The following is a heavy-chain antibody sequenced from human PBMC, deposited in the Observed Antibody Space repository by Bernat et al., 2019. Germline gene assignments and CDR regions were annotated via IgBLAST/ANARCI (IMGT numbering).Heavy chain of an antibody. V-gene: IGHV4-34*01. CDR2: INHSGST. CDR1: GGSFSGYY. Sequence: QVQLQQWGAGLLKPSETLSLTCAVYGGSFSGYYWSWIRQPPGKGLEWIGEINHSGSTNYNPSLKSRVTISVDTSKNQFSLKLSSVTAADTAVYYCARHLGPGNYYYMDVWGKGTTVTVSS. J-gene: IGHJ6*03. CDR3: ARHLGPGNYYYMDV.